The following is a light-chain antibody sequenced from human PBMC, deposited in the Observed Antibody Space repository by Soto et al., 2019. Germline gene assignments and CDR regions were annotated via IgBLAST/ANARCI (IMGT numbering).Light chain of an antibody. V-gene: IGKV3-20*01. J-gene: IGKJ1*01. CDR2: GAS. CDR3: QQYGGSTRT. CDR1: QSVTTH. Sequence: IRLTQSPGTLSLSPGERATLSCRASQSVTTHLAWYQQKPGQAPRLLIHGASSRATGVPARITGSGSGTDFTLSISRLEPEDFAVYYCQQYGGSTRTFGQGTKVDI.